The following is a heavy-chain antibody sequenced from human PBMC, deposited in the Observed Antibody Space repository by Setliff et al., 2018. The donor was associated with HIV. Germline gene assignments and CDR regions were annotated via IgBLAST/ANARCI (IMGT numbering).Heavy chain of an antibody. Sequence: GASVKVSCKASGYTFTDYYIHWVRQAPGQGLEWMGWINPHSGDTNYAQKFQDRVTMTRDTSVNIAYMQLSRLRSDDTAVYYCARAPTLFGVEYYYYFGMDVWGQG. CDR3: ARAPTLFGVEYYYYFGMDV. CDR1: GYTFTDYY. J-gene: IGHJ6*02. D-gene: IGHD3-3*01. CDR2: INPHSGDT. V-gene: IGHV1-2*02.